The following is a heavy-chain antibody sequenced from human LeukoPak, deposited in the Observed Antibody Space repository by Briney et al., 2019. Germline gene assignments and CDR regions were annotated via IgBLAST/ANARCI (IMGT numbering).Heavy chain of an antibody. CDR2: IDYVGNYK. V-gene: IGHV3-30*02. J-gene: IGHJ4*02. CDR1: GFTFSSYA. Sequence: GGSLRLSCAASGFTFSSYAMHWVRQAPGKGLEWVAFIDYVGNYKYYADSVKGRFTISRDNSKNTLYLQMNSLRREDTAVYYCAKEGATIVAALDISAFDLCGQRTLVTVSS. D-gene: IGHD1-26*01. CDR3: AKEGATIVAALDISAFDL.